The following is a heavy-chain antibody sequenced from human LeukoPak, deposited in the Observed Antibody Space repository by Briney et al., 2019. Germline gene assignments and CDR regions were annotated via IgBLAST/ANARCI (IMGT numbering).Heavy chain of an antibody. J-gene: IGHJ4*02. CDR2: ISYDGSNK. Sequence: GASLRLSCAASGFAFSTYAMNWVRQAPGKGLEWVAVISYDGSNKYYADSVKGRFTISRDNSKNTLYLQMNSLRAEDTAVYYCARGGYCSSTSCYRELIAVAGRDYWGQGTLDTVSS. CDR1: GFAFSTYA. V-gene: IGHV3-30*04. CDR3: ARGGYCSSTSCYRELIAVAGRDY. D-gene: IGHD2-2*01.